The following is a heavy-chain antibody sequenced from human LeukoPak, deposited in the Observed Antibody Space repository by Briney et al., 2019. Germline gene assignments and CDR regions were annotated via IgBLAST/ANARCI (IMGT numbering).Heavy chain of an antibody. D-gene: IGHD3-10*01. CDR3: ARLGTMVRGVINGLDWFDP. V-gene: IGHV4-61*05. CDR2: IYYSGST. Sequence: PSETLSPTCTVSGGSISSSSYYWSWIRQPPGKGLEWIGYIYYSGSTNYNPSLKSRVTISVDTSKNQFSLKLSSVTAADTAVYYCARLGTMVRGVINGLDWFDPWGQGTLVTVSS. CDR1: GGSISSSSYY. J-gene: IGHJ5*02.